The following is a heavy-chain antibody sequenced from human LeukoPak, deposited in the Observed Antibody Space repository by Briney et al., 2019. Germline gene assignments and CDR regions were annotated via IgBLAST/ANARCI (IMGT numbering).Heavy chain of an antibody. CDR1: GGSISSYY. CDR2: IYYSGST. V-gene: IGHV4-59*01. J-gene: IGHJ4*02. D-gene: IGHD3-22*01. Sequence: SSETLSLTCTVSGGSISSYYWSWIRQPPGKGLEWIGYIYYSGSTNYNPSLKSRVTISVDTSKNQFSLKQSSVTAADTAVYYCARDPYYYDSSGYYHSYFDYWGQGTLVTVSS. CDR3: ARDPYYYDSSGYYHSYFDY.